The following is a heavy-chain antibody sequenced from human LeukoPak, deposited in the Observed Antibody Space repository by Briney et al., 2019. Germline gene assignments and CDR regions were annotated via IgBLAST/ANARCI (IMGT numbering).Heavy chain of an antibody. CDR3: ARGRRKELFDP. V-gene: IGHV1-8*03. CDR2: MNPNSGNT. CDR1: GYTFTSFD. J-gene: IGHJ5*02. D-gene: IGHD3-10*01. Sequence: ASVKVSCKASGYTFTSFDINWVRQATGQGLEWMGWMNPNSGNTGYAQKFQGRVTISGDTSITTAYMKLSSLRSEDTAMYYCARGRRKELFDPWGQGTLVTVSS.